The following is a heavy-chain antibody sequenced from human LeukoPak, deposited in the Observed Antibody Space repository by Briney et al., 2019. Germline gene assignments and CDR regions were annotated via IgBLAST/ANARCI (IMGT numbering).Heavy chain of an antibody. CDR3: ARVSYPRWELFPFDY. CDR1: GFTFSSYA. J-gene: IGHJ4*02. V-gene: IGHV1-3*01. CDR2: INAGNGNT. D-gene: IGHD1-26*01. Sequence: GGSLRLSCAASGFTFSSYAMHWVRQAPGQRLEWMGWINAGNGNTKYSQKFQGRVTITRDTSASTAYMELSSLRSEDTAVYYCARVSYPRWELFPFDYWGQGTLVTVSS.